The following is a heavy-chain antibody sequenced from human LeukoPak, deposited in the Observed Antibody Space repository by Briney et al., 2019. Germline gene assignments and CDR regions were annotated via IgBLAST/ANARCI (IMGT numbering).Heavy chain of an antibody. Sequence: SETLSLTCTVSGYSISSGYYWTWIRQPPGKGLEWIGGIYHSGSTYNNPSLKSRVTISIDTSKNQFSLRLSSVTAADTAVYYCARDQGYNILTGYLNWFDPWGQGTLVTVSS. D-gene: IGHD3-9*01. CDR2: IYHSGST. V-gene: IGHV4-38-2*02. J-gene: IGHJ5*02. CDR3: ARDQGYNILTGYLNWFDP. CDR1: GYSISSGYY.